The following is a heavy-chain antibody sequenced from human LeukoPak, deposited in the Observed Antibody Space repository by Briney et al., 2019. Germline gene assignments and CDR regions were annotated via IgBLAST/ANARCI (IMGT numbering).Heavy chain of an antibody. CDR1: GGTFSSYV. D-gene: IGHD5-18*01. CDR3: ADGYSYGFAFDI. Sequence: ASVKVSCKASGGTFSSYVISWVLQSAVQGLEWVGGIIPIFGTANYAQKFQGRVTITADESTSTAYMELSSLRSEDTAVYYCADGYSYGFAFDIWGQGTMVTVSS. V-gene: IGHV1-69*01. CDR2: IIPIFGTA. J-gene: IGHJ3*02.